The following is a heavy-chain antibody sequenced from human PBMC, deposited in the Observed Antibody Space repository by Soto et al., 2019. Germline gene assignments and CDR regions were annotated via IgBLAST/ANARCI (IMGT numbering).Heavy chain of an antibody. Sequence: SETLSLTCTVSGGSISSSSYYWSWIRQPPGKGLEWIGYIYYSGSTNYNPSLKSRVTISVDTSKNQFSLKLSSVTAADTAVYYCARFTRQRIVVVPAATVSWWFDPWGQGTLVTVSS. J-gene: IGHJ5*02. CDR1: GGSISSSSYY. D-gene: IGHD2-2*01. CDR3: ARFTRQRIVVVPAATVSWWFDP. V-gene: IGHV4-61*05. CDR2: IYYSGST.